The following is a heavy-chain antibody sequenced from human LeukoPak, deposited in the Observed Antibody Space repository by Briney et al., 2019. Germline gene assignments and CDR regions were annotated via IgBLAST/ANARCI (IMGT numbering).Heavy chain of an antibody. CDR2: IYYSGST. CDR3: ARAGELRYFDWLLCFDY. J-gene: IGHJ4*02. Sequence: SETLSLTCTVSGGSISSYYWSWIRQPPGKGLEWIGYIYYSGSTNYNPSLKSRVTISVDTSKNQFSLKLSSVTAADTAVYYCARAGELRYFDWLLCFDYWGQGTLVTVSS. CDR1: GGSISSYY. D-gene: IGHD3-9*01. V-gene: IGHV4-59*12.